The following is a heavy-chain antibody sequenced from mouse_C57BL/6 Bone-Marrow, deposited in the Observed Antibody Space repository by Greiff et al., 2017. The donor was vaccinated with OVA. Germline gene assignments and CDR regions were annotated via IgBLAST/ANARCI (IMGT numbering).Heavy chain of an antibody. D-gene: IGHD1-1*01. V-gene: IGHV6-6*01. J-gene: IGHJ4*01. Sequence: EVKVVESGGGLVQPGGSMKLSCAASGFTFSDAWMDWVRQSPEKGLEWVAEIRNKANNHATYYAESVKGRFTVSRDDYKSSVYLQMNSSRAEDTGIYYCTRIYDYAMGYWGQGTSVTVSS. CDR1: GFTFSDAW. CDR2: IRNKANNHAT. CDR3: TRIYDYAMGY.